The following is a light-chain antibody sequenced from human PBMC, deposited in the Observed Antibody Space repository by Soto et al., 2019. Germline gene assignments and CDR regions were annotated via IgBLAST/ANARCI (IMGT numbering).Light chain of an antibody. V-gene: IGKV1-5*01. CDR3: QQYNSYSPK. J-gene: IGKJ1*01. CDR1: QSISSW. CDR2: DAS. Sequence: DIQMTQSPSTLSASVGDRVTITCRASQSISSWLAWYQQKPGKAPKLLIYDASSLESGVPSRFSGSGSGTEFTLTISSLQPDDFATYYCQQYNSYSPKFGQGTKVDSK.